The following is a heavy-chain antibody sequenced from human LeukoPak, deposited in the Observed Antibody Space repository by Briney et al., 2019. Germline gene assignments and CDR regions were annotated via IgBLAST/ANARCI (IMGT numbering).Heavy chain of an antibody. V-gene: IGHV3-21*01. CDR3: ATFETRGTGDFDF. Sequence: GGSLRLSCVTSGFTFSGHSMNWVRQAPGKGPEWVSSISGGGTYIFYADSVKGRFTISRDDAENSLFLQMNTLRAEDTALYYCATFETRGTGDFDFWGQGTLVTVSS. D-gene: IGHD3/OR15-3a*01. J-gene: IGHJ4*02. CDR1: GFTFSGHS. CDR2: ISGGGTYI.